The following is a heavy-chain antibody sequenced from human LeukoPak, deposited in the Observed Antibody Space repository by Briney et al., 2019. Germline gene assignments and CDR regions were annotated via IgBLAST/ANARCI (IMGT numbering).Heavy chain of an antibody. CDR2: INEDGSAK. J-gene: IGHJ5*02. Sequence: GGSLRLSCTASGFTFNDYWMTWVRQTPGKGLEWLANINEDGSAKNYVDSVKGRFTISRDNAVNSLYLQMNSLAEDTAMYYCARDSRMNYYASWGRGTLVTVSS. CDR1: GFTFNDYW. CDR3: ARDSRMNYYAS. V-gene: IGHV3-7*01. D-gene: IGHD3-3*01.